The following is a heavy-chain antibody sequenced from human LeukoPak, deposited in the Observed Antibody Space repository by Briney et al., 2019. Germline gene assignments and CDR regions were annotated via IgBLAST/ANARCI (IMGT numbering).Heavy chain of an antibody. CDR2: INKDGSEK. J-gene: IGHJ4*02. CDR3: ARENWTNDY. D-gene: IGHD1-1*01. CDR1: GFTFTTYF. Sequence: GGSLRLSCAASGFTFTTYFMTWVRQAPGKGLEWVAHINKDGSEKYYVDSVKGRFTISRDNAKNSVYLQMNSLRAEDTAVYYCARENWTNDYWGQGTLVTVSS. V-gene: IGHV3-7*01.